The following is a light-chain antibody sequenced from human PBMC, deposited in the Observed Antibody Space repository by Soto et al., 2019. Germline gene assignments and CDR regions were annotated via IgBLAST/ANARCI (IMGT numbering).Light chain of an antibody. CDR2: GAS. CDR1: QSVTTN. CDR3: QQYNDWPLT. V-gene: IGKV3-15*01. Sequence: EIVMTQSPGSLSVSPGESATLSCRASQSVTTNLAWYQQKSGQAPRLLIYGASVRATGIPARFSGSGSGTEFTLTISSLQSEDFAVYHCQQYNDWPLTFGQGTKVDIK. J-gene: IGKJ1*01.